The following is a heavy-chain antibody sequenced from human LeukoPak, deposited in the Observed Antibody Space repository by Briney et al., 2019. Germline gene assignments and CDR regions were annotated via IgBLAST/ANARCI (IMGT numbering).Heavy chain of an antibody. CDR2: FYSGDRT. V-gene: IGHV3-53*01. CDR1: GFSVRSNY. J-gene: IGHJ4*02. CDR3: ARDLYSSNWYFDY. Sequence: GGSLRLSCAASGFSVRSNYMSWVRQAPGKGLEWVSGFYSGDRTYYADSVKGRFTISRDSSKNTLYLQMNSLSAEDTAVYYCARDLYSSNWYFDYWGRGTLVTVSS. D-gene: IGHD6-13*01.